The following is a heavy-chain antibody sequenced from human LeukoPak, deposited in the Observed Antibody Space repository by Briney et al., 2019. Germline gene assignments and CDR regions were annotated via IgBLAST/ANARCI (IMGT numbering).Heavy chain of an antibody. D-gene: IGHD3-22*01. CDR3: AKNPRSYYDSSGYYSGY. V-gene: IGHV3-23*01. CDR2: NSGSGGST. Sequence: PGGSLRLSCAASGFTFSSYAMSLVRLAPGKGLEWVSANSGSGGSTYYADSVKGRFTISRDNSKNTLYLQMNSLRAEDTAVYYCAKNPRSYYDSSGYYSGYWGQGTLVTVSS. CDR1: GFTFSSYA. J-gene: IGHJ4*02.